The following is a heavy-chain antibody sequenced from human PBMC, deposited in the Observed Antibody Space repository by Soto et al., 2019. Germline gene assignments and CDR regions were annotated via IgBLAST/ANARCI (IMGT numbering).Heavy chain of an antibody. J-gene: IGHJ4*02. CDR1: GFTFSSYS. V-gene: IGHV3-48*01. CDR3: ATVGNPRDFDY. CDR2: ISSSSSTI. Sequence: EVQLVESGGGSVQPGGSLRLSCAASGFTFSSYSMNWVRQAPGKGLEWVSYISSSSSTIYYADSVKGRFTISRDNAKNSLYLQMNSLRAEDTAVYYCATVGNPRDFDYWGQGTLVTVSS. D-gene: IGHD7-27*01.